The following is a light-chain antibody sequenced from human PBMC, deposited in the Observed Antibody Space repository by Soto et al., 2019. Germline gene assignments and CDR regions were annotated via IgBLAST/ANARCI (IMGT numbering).Light chain of an antibody. Sequence: EIVLTQSPGTLSLSQGEGATLSCRASQSVSSSYFAWYQQKPGQAPRLLIYGASSRATGIPDRFSGSGSGTVFTLTISRLEPEDFAVYYCQQYCSSPWTFGQGTKVETK. CDR3: QQYCSSPWT. V-gene: IGKV3-20*01. CDR2: GAS. J-gene: IGKJ1*01. CDR1: QSVSSSY.